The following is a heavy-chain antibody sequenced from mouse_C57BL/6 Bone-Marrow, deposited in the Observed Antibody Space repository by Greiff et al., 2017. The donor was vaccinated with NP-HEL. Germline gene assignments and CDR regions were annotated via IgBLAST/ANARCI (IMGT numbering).Heavy chain of an antibody. D-gene: IGHD2-12*01. CDR3: APLRSFAY. CDR2: IDPSDSYT. Sequence: QVQLQQPGAELVRPGTSVKLSCKASGYTFTSYWMHWVKQRPGQGLEWIGVIDPSDSYTNYNQKFKGKATLTVDTSSSTAYMQLRSLTSEDSAVYYCAPLRSFAYWGQGTLVTVSA. J-gene: IGHJ3*01. V-gene: IGHV1-59*01. CDR1: GYTFTSYW.